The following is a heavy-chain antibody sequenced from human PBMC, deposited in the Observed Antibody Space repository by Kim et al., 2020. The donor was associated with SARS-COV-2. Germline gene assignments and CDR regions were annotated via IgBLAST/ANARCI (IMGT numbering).Heavy chain of an antibody. CDR1: GYTFTSYA. V-gene: IGHV1-3*01. Sequence: ASVKVSCKASGYTFTSYAMHWVRQAPGQRLEWMGWINAGNGNTKYSQKFQGRVTITRDTSASTAYMELSSLRSEDTAVYYCARGGSSSWYHPYDYWGQGTLVTVSS. CDR2: INAGNGNT. J-gene: IGHJ4*02. D-gene: IGHD6-13*01. CDR3: ARGGSSSWYHPYDY.